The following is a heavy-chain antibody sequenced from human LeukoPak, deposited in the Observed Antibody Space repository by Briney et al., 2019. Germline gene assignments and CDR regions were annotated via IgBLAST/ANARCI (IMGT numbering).Heavy chain of an antibody. CDR1: GFTFSSYS. CDR3: ARGTTMVRGLPNDY. CDR2: ISSSSYI. J-gene: IGHJ4*02. V-gene: IGHV3-21*01. Sequence: GGSLRLSCAASGFTFSSYSMNWVRQAPGKGLEWVSSISSSSYIYYADSVKGRFTISRDNAKNSLYLQMNSLRAEDTAVYYCARGTTMVRGLPNDYWGQGTLVTVSS. D-gene: IGHD3-10*01.